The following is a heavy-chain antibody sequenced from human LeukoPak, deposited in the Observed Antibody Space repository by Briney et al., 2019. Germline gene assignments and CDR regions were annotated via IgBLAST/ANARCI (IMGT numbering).Heavy chain of an antibody. D-gene: IGHD3-10*01. CDR1: DDSITIYY. CDR3: TRDSGTTGEVKFDP. V-gene: IGHV4-4*07. J-gene: IGHJ5*02. Sequence: SETLSLTCTVSDDSITIYYWSWIRQPPGKGLEWIGRIYGTGTITYNPSLQSRVTMSVDTSKNEFSLKMSSVTAADTAVYYCTRDSGTTGEVKFDPWGQGTLVAVSS. CDR2: IYGTGTI.